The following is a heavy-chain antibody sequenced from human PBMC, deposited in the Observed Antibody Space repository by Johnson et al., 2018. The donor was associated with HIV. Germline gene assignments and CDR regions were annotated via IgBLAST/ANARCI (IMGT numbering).Heavy chain of an antibody. CDR1: GFTFSNYA. V-gene: IGHV3-30-3*01. D-gene: IGHD6-6*01. CDR2: ISYDGSTK. J-gene: IGHJ3*02. Sequence: VQLVDSGGGVVQPGGSLRLSCAASGFTFSNYAMYWLRQAPSQGLEWVAAISYDGSTKYYADSAKDRYTISRDNSKNTLCLQMNSLRPEDTAVFYCARGNSVAARLGAFDIWGQGTMVTVSS. CDR3: ARGNSVAARLGAFDI.